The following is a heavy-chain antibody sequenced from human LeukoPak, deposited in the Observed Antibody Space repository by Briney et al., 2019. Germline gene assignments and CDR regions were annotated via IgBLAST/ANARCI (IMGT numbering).Heavy chain of an antibody. CDR3: ARVKCTGGRCSSTGRFDY. D-gene: IGHD2-15*01. CDR1: GFTFDDYG. V-gene: IGHV3-9*01. J-gene: IGHJ4*02. Sequence: PGGSLRLSCAAFGFTFDDYGIHWVRQAPGKVLEWVSGIGWNGGAIGYADAVKGRFTISRDNAKKSLYLQMNNLRADDTAFYYCARVKCTGGRCSSTGRFDYWGQGTLVTVSS. CDR2: IGWNGGAI.